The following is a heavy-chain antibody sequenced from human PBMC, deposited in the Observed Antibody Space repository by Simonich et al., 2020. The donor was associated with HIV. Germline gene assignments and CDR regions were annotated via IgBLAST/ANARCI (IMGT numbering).Heavy chain of an antibody. CDR3: AAMPYYYYYMDV. D-gene: IGHD2-2*01. CDR2: ISYSGTT. J-gene: IGHJ6*03. Sequence: QLQLQESGPGLVKPSETLSLTCTVSGGSISSSSYDWGWIRQPPGKGLAWIGSISYSGTTYYNPSLKSRVTISVDTSKNQFSLKLSSVTAADTAVYYCAAMPYYYYYMDVWGKGTTVTVSS. CDR1: GGSISSSSYD. V-gene: IGHV4-39*01.